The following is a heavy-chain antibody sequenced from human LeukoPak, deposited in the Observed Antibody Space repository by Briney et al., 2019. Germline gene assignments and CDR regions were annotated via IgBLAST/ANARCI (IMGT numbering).Heavy chain of an antibody. Sequence: SQTLSLTCTVSGGSVNSGGSYWTWIRQHPGKGLEWIGYISYSGNTYYSPPLKSRITISVDTSKNQFSLKLSSVTAADTAVYYCARIDTGGTDCWGQGTMVNVSS. J-gene: IGHJ4*02. CDR2: ISYSGNT. CDR1: GGSVNSGGSY. CDR3: ARIDTGGTDC. D-gene: IGHD1-1*01. V-gene: IGHV4-31*02.